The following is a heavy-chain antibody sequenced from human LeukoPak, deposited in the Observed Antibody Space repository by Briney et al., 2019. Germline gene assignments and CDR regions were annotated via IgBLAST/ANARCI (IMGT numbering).Heavy chain of an antibody. Sequence: ASVKVSCKASGYTFTNYDINWVRRATGQGLEWMGWMNPNSGNTGYAQKFQGRVTITADESTSTAYMELSSLRSEDTAVYYCARAETAMATYYYGMDVWGQGTTVTVSS. CDR3: ARAETAMATYYYGMDV. V-gene: IGHV1-8*01. D-gene: IGHD5-18*01. CDR2: MNPNSGNT. CDR1: GYTFTNYD. J-gene: IGHJ6*02.